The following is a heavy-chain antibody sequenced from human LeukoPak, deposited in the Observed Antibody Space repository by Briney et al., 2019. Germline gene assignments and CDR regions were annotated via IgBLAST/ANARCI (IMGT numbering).Heavy chain of an antibody. J-gene: IGHJ6*02. CDR1: GYTLTELS. CDR3: ATYGVVPTTSSYYYGMDV. V-gene: IGHV1-24*01. Sequence: ASVKVSCKVSGYTLTELSMHWVRQAPGKGLEWMGGFDPEDGETIYAQEFQGRVTMTEDTSTDTAYMELSSLRSEDTAVYYCATYGVVPTTSSYYYGMDVWGQGTRSPSP. D-gene: IGHD2-2*01. CDR2: FDPEDGET.